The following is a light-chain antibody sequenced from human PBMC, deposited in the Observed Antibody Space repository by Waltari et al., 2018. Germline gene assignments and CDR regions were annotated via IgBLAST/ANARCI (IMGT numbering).Light chain of an antibody. CDR2: GAS. V-gene: IGKV3D-15*01. Sequence: EIVMTQSPATLSVSPGEVATLSCRASQNVANNLAWYQPKSGQAPRLLISGASTRATGIPVRFSGSGSGTEFALTISSLQSEDSAVYYCQHYSDLPLTFGGGTKVEI. J-gene: IGKJ4*01. CDR3: QHYSDLPLT. CDR1: QNVANN.